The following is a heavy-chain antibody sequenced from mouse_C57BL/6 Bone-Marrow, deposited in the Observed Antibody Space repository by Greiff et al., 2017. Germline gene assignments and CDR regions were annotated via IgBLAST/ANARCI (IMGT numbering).Heavy chain of an antibody. D-gene: IGHD1-1*01. J-gene: IGHJ2*01. V-gene: IGHV1-81*01. CDR1: GYTFTSYG. CDR3: AREEDYYGSSPYFDY. CDR2: IYPRSGNT. Sequence: QVQLQQSGAELARRGASVKLSCKASGYTFTSYGISWVKQRTGQGLEWIGEIYPRSGNTYYNEKFKGKATLTADKSSSTACMELRSLTSEDSAVYFCAREEDYYGSSPYFDYWGQGTTLTVSS.